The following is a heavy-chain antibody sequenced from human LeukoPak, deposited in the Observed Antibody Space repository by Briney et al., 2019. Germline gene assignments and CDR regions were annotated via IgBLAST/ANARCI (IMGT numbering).Heavy chain of an antibody. J-gene: IGHJ3*02. D-gene: IGHD2-21*01. Sequence: ASVTVSCKASGYTFTTYGVSRVRRAPGQGHEWMGWVSGYNGNTDYAQKLQGRVTMTTDTSTSTAYMELRSLRSDDTAMYYCASGSNSRGGALDIWGQGTMITVSS. V-gene: IGHV1-18*01. CDR3: ASGSNSRGGALDI. CDR1: GYTFTTYG. CDR2: VSGYNGNT.